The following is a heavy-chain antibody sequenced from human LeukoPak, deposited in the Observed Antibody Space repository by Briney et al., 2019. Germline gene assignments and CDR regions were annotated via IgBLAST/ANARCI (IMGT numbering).Heavy chain of an antibody. Sequence: SETLSLTCTVYGGSISSYYWSWIRQPPGKGLEWIGYIYYSGSTNYNPSLKSRVTISVDTSKNQFSLKLSSVTAADTAVYYCARSRRVDFWSGYYDYWGQGTLVTVSS. D-gene: IGHD3-3*01. CDR2: IYYSGST. V-gene: IGHV4-59*01. CDR1: GGSISSYY. J-gene: IGHJ4*02. CDR3: ARSRRVDFWSGYYDY.